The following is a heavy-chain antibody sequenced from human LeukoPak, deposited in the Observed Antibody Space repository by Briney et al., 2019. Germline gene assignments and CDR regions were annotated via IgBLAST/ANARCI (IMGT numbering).Heavy chain of an antibody. CDR1: GYSFSSYW. V-gene: IGHV5-51*01. CDR2: SYPGDSDT. D-gene: IGHD2-15*01. J-gene: IGHJ4*02. CDR3: ARRVNRGGSCSSHSDY. Sequence: GESLKISCKGSGYSFSSYWIGWVRQMPGTGLEWMGISYPGDSDTTYSPAFQGQTTISADQSISTDYLQWSSLKASDTAMYYCARRVNRGGSCSSHSDYWGQGTLVTVSS.